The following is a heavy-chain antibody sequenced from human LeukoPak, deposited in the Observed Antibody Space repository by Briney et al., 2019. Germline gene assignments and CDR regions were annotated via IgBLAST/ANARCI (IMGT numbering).Heavy chain of an antibody. CDR1: GFTFDDYA. Sequence: GGSLRLSCAASGFTFDDYAMHWVRQAPGKGLEWVSLISGDGGSTYYADSVKGRFTISRDNSKNSLYLQMNSLRTEHTALYYCAKDMEFGELYWGQGTLVTVSS. V-gene: IGHV3-43*02. J-gene: IGHJ4*02. D-gene: IGHD3-10*01. CDR2: ISGDGGST. CDR3: AKDMEFGELY.